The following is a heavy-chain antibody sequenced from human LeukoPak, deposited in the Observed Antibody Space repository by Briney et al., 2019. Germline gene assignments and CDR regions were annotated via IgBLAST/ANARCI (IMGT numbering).Heavy chain of an antibody. CDR2: ISHTGIT. CDR3: ARVGSYNFDY. Sequence: PSETLSLTCTVSGGSISTYYWSWIRQPPGKGLEWIGYISHTGITNYNPSLKSRVTMSVDTSKNQFSLKLSSVTAADTAVYYCARVGSYNFDYWGQGTLVTVSS. J-gene: IGHJ4*02. V-gene: IGHV4-59*01. D-gene: IGHD1-26*01. CDR1: GGSISTYY.